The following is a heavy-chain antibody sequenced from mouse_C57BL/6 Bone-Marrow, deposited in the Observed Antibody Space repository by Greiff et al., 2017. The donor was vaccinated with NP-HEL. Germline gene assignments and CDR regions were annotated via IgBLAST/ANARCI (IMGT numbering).Heavy chain of an antibody. CDR3: ARIRYYYGSSYWYFDV. V-gene: IGHV1-81*01. CDR2: IYPRSGNT. D-gene: IGHD1-1*01. J-gene: IGHJ1*03. Sequence: QVQLKESGAELARPGASVKLSCKASGYTFTSYGISWVKQRTGQGLEWIGEIYPRSGNTYYNEKFKGKATLTADKSSSTAYMELRSLTSEDSAVYFCARIRYYYGSSYWYFDVWGTGTTVTVSS. CDR1: GYTFTSYG.